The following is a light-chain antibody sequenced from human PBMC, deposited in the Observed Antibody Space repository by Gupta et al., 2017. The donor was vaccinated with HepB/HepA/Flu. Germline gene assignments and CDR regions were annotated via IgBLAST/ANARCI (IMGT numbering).Light chain of an antibody. CDR1: QSISSS. CDR3: QQYNNWPLCS. J-gene: IGKJ2*04. CDR2: GAS. Sequence: EIVMTQSPATLSVSPGERVILSCRASQSISSSLAWYQQKPGQAPRLLIYGASTRATGIPARFSGSGSGKEFTLTISSRQSEDFAVYYCQQYNNWPLCSFGQGTKLEIK. V-gene: IGKV3-15*01.